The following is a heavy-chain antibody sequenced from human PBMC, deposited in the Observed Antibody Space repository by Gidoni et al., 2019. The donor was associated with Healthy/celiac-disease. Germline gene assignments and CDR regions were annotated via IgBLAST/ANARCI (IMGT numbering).Heavy chain of an antibody. D-gene: IGHD1-26*01. CDR1: GGSFSGYD. CDR2: INHSGST. V-gene: IGHV4-34*01. CDR3: ARVNYPIGRSYYFDY. J-gene: IGHJ4*02. Sequence: QVQLQQWGAGLLKPSETLSLTCAVYGGSFSGYDWSWIRQPPGKGLEWIGEINHSGSTNYNPSLKSRVTISVDTSINQFSLKLSSVTAADTAVYYCARVNYPIGRSYYFDYWGQGTLVTVSS.